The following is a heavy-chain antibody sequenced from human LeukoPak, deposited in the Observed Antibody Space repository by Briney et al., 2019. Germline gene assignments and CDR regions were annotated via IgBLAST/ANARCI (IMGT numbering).Heavy chain of an antibody. Sequence: SETLSLTCAVYGGSFSGFYWNWIRQPPGKGLEWIGEINHSGSTNYNPSLKSRVTISVDTSKNQFSLKLSSVTAADTAVYYCANGLLRYFDWLAISPWFDPWGQGTLVTVSS. CDR1: GGSFSGFY. CDR3: ANGLLRYFDWLAISPWFDP. CDR2: INHSGST. D-gene: IGHD3-9*01. J-gene: IGHJ5*02. V-gene: IGHV4-34*01.